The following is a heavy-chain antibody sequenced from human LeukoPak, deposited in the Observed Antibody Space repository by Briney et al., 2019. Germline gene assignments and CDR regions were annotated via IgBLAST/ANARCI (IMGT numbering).Heavy chain of an antibody. V-gene: IGHV3-9*01. J-gene: IGHJ3*02. D-gene: IGHD2-15*01. CDR3: AKDEESFTVPLGGAFDI. Sequence: PGGSLRLSCAASGFTFSNYAMSWVRQAPGKGLEWVSGISWNSGSIGYADSVKGRFTISRDNAKNSLYLQMNSLRAEDTALYYCAKDEESFTVPLGGAFDIWGQGTMVTVSS. CDR2: ISWNSGSI. CDR1: GFTFSNYA.